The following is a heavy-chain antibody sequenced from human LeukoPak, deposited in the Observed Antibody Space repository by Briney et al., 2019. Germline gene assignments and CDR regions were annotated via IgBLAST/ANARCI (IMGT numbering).Heavy chain of an antibody. CDR1: GFTFSSYW. CDR3: ARRTEDTAMVTDETFDY. J-gene: IGHJ4*02. D-gene: IGHD5-18*01. V-gene: IGHV3-7*01. CDR2: IKQDGSEK. Sequence: GRSLRLSCAASGFTFSSYWMSWVRQAPGKGREWVANIKQDGSEKYYVDSVKGRFTISRDNAKNSLYLQMNSLRAEDTAVYYCARRTEDTAMVTDETFDYWGQGTLVTVSS.